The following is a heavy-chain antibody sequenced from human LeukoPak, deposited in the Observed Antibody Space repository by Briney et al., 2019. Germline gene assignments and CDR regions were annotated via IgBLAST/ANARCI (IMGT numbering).Heavy chain of an antibody. V-gene: IGHV1-46*01. D-gene: IGHD2-2*03. Sequence: ASVKVSCKASGYTFTGYYMHWVRQAPGQGLEWMGIINPSGGSTSYAQKSQGRVTMTRDTSTSTVYMELSSLRSEDTAVYYCARDRAGYCSSTSCFEADYWGQGTLVTVSS. J-gene: IGHJ4*02. CDR3: ARDRAGYCSSTSCFEADY. CDR2: INPSGGST. CDR1: GYTFTGYY.